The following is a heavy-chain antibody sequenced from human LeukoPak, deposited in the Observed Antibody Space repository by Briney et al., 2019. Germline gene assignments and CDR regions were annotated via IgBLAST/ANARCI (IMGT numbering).Heavy chain of an antibody. CDR3: AKCLDAFDI. V-gene: IGHV3-23*01. Sequence: GGSLRLSCAASGFRFSSYTMSWVRQAPGMGPEWVSAISGSGDSTYYADSVKGRFTISRDNSKNTLHLQMNSLRAEDTAVYYCAKCLDAFDIWGQGTMVTVSS. CDR1: GFRFSSYT. CDR2: ISGSGDST. J-gene: IGHJ3*02.